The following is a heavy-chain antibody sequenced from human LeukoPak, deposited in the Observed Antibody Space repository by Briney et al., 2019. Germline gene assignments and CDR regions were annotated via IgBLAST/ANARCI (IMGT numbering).Heavy chain of an antibody. J-gene: IGHJ4*02. D-gene: IGHD6-13*01. CDR3: ARDRSVAAAGKYFDY. CDR2: ISSSSSYI. V-gene: IGHV3-21*01. Sequence: PGGSLRLSCAASGFTFSSYSMNWVRQAPGKGLEWVSSISSSSSYIYYADSVKGRFTISRDNAKNSLYLQMNSLRAEDTAVYYCARDRSVAAAGKYFDYWGQGTLVTVSS. CDR1: GFTFSSYS.